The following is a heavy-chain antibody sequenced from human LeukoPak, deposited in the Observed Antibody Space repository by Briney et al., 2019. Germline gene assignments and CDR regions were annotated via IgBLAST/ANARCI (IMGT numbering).Heavy chain of an antibody. Sequence: TSETLSLTCAVYGGSFSGYYWSWIRQPPGKGLEWIGSIYYSGSTYYNPSLKSRVTISVDTSKNQFSLKLSSVTAADTAVYYCARKSAVAWGAFDYWGQGTLVTVSS. D-gene: IGHD6-19*01. V-gene: IGHV4-34*01. CDR3: ARKSAVAWGAFDY. J-gene: IGHJ4*02. CDR1: GGSFSGYY. CDR2: IYYSGST.